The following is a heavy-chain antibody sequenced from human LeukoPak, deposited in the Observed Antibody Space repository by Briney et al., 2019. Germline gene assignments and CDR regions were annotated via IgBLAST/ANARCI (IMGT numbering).Heavy chain of an antibody. CDR2: INPSGGST. CDR3: ARANYPKRSTSPFDY. D-gene: IGHD5/OR15-5a*01. V-gene: IGHV1-46*01. Sequence: ASVKVFCKASGYTFTSYYMHWVRQAPGQGLEWMGIINPSGGSTSYAQKFQGRVTMTRDTSTSTVYMELSSLRSEDTAVYYCARANYPKRSTSPFDYWGQGTLVTVSS. CDR1: GYTFTSYY. J-gene: IGHJ4*02.